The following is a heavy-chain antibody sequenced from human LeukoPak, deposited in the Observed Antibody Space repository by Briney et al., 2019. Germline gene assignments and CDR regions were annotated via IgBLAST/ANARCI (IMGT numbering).Heavy chain of an antibody. D-gene: IGHD6-6*01. Sequence: ASVTVSCKASGYTFTSYDINWVRQATGQGLEWMGWMNPNSGNTGYAQKFQGRVTITRNTSISTAYMELSSLRSEDTAVYYCARSLAARRGVDYWGQGTLVTVSS. CDR2: MNPNSGNT. CDR3: ARSLAARRGVDY. CDR1: GYTFTSYD. J-gene: IGHJ4*02. V-gene: IGHV1-8*03.